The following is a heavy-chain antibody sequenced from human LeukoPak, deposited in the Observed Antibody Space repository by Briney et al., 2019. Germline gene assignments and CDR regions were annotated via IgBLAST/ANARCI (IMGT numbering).Heavy chain of an antibody. J-gene: IGHJ4*02. CDR1: GFTFSRYV. V-gene: IGHV3-23*01. D-gene: IGHD2-15*01. CDR3: AKAQDSLFARGGLDY. CDR2: ISASGGST. Sequence: GGSLRLSCAASGFTFSRYVMNWVRQAPGKGLEWVSGISASGGSTYYADSVKGRFTISRDHSKNTVYLQMNSLRAEDTALYYCAKAQDSLFARGGLDYWGQGTLVTVSS.